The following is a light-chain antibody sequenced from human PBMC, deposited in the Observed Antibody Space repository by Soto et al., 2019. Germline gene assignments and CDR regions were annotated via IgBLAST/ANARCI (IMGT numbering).Light chain of an antibody. CDR2: DAS. CDR3: QQRSNWPRT. V-gene: IGKV3-11*01. CDR1: QSVSSY. Sequence: EIVWPQSPGTLYLSPGERATLSCMASQSVSSYLAWYQQKPGQAPRLLIYDASNRATGIPARFSGSGSGTDFTLTISSLEPEDFAVYYCQQRSNWPRTFGQGTKVDIK. J-gene: IGKJ1*01.